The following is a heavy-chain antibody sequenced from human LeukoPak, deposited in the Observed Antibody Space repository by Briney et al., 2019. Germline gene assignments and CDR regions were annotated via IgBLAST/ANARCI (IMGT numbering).Heavy chain of an antibody. CDR3: ARGVVMTVSNWYFDL. CDR1: GFTFSSYS. CDR2: ISSSSSTT. Sequence: LPGGSLRLSCAASGFTFSSYSMNWVRQAPGKGLEWVSYISSSSSTTYYADSVRGRFTISRDNAKSSLYLQMNSLRVEDTAVYYCARGVVMTVSNWYFDLWGRGTLVTVSS. J-gene: IGHJ2*01. D-gene: IGHD2-21*02. V-gene: IGHV3-48*04.